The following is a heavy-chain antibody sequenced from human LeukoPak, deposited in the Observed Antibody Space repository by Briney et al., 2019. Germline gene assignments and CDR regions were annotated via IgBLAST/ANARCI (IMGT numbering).Heavy chain of an antibody. J-gene: IGHJ4*02. V-gene: IGHV3-33*01. D-gene: IGHD4-17*01. Sequence: GGSLRLSCAASGFTFSSYGMHWVRQAPGKGLEWVAVIWYDGSNKYYADSVKGRFTISRDNSKNTLYLQMSSLRAEDTAVYYCARDRSRAGYGDLQNWGQGTLVTVSS. CDR2: IWYDGSNK. CDR3: ARDRSRAGYGDLQN. CDR1: GFTFSSYG.